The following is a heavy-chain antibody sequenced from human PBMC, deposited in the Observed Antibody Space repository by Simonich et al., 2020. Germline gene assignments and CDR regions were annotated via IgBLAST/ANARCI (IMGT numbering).Heavy chain of an antibody. D-gene: IGHD7-27*01. V-gene: IGHV3-7*01. CDR2: IKQDGSEK. CDR3: ARDGLGTAYYYYMDV. CDR1: GFTFSSYW. Sequence: EVQLVESGGGLVQPGGSLRLSCAASGFTFSSYWMSWVRQAPGKGLEWVANIKQDGSEKYYVDSVKGRITISRDNAKNSLYLQMNSLRAADTAVYYCARDGLGTAYYYYMDVWGKGTTVTVSS. J-gene: IGHJ6*03.